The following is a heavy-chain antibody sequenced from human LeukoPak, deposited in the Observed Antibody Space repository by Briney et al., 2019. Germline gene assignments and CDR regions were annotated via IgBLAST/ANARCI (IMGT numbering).Heavy chain of an antibody. Sequence: PSETLSLTCTVSGGSISSSSYYWGWIRLPPGKGLEWIGSIYYSGSTYYNPSLKSRVTISVDTSKNQFSLKLSSVTAADTAVYYCARRSYGDYVDYWGQGTLVTVSS. CDR2: IYYSGST. J-gene: IGHJ4*02. V-gene: IGHV4-39*01. CDR3: ARRSYGDYVDY. CDR1: GGSISSSSYY. D-gene: IGHD4-17*01.